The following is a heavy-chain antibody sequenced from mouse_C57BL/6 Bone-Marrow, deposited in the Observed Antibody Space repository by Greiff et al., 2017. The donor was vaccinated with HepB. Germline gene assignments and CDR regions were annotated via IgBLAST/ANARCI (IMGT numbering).Heavy chain of an antibody. Sequence: EVQLVESGGGLVQPGGSLKLSCAASGFTFSDYYMYWVRQTPEKRLEWVAYISNGGGSTYYPDTVKGRFTISRDNAKNTLYLQMSRLKSEDTAMYYCARQGYCYDSFYAMDYWGQGTSVTVSS. CDR1: GFTFSDYY. CDR3: ARQGYCYDSFYAMDY. D-gene: IGHD1-1*01. V-gene: IGHV5-12*01. CDR2: ISNGGGST. J-gene: IGHJ4*01.